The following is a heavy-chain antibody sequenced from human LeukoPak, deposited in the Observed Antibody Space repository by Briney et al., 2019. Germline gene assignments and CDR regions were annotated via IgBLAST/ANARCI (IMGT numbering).Heavy chain of an antibody. CDR3: AGRITIFGVVISNSFDY. J-gene: IGHJ4*02. CDR1: GGTFSSYA. Sequence: SVKVSCKASGGTFSSYAISWVRQAPGQGLEWMGGIIPIFGTVNYAQKFQGRVTITTDEFTSTAYMELSSLRSEDTAVYYCAGRITIFGVVISNSFDYWGQGTLVTVSS. V-gene: IGHV1-69*05. CDR2: IIPIFGTV. D-gene: IGHD3-3*01.